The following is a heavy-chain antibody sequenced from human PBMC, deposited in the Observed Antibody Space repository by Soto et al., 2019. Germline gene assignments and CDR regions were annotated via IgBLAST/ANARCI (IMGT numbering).Heavy chain of an antibody. CDR1: GFTFSSYW. V-gene: IGHV3-7*01. J-gene: IGHJ4*02. CDR2: IKQDGSEK. Sequence: GGSLRLSCTASGFTFSSYWMSWVRQAPGKGLEWVANIKQDGSEKYYVDSVKGRFTISRDNAKNSLYLQMNSLRAEDTAVYYCASPTTAGGSCFDYWGQGTLVTVSS. CDR3: ASPTTAGGSCFDY. D-gene: IGHD2-15*01.